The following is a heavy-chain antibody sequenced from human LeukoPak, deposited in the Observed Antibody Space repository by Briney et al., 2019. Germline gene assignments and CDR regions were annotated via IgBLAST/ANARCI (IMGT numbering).Heavy chain of an antibody. J-gene: IGHJ4*02. CDR2: ISGSGGST. D-gene: IGHD5-12*01. CDR3: AKVLSGYEFPGYDY. V-gene: IGHV3-23*01. CDR1: GFTFSSYA. Sequence: GGSLRLSCAASGFTFSSYAMSWVRQAPGEGLEWVSAISGSGGSTYYADSVKGRFTISRDNSKNTLYLQMNSLRAEDTAVYYCAKVLSGYEFPGYDYWGQGTLVTVSS.